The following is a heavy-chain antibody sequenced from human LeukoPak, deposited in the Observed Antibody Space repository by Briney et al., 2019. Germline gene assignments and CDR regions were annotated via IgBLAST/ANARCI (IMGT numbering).Heavy chain of an antibody. Sequence: KASETLSRTCAVYGGSFSGYYWSWIRQPPGKGLEWIGEINHSGSTNYNPSLKSRVTISVDTSKNQFSLKLSSVTAADTAVYYCARGRRRYCSSTSCAIQYNWFDPWGQGTLVTVSS. CDR1: GGSFSGYY. J-gene: IGHJ5*02. CDR3: ARGRRRYCSSTSCAIQYNWFDP. CDR2: INHSGST. V-gene: IGHV4-34*01. D-gene: IGHD2-2*01.